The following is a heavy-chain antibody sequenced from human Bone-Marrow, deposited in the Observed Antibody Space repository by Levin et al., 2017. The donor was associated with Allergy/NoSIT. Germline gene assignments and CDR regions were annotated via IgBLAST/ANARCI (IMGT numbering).Heavy chain of an antibody. D-gene: IGHD6-19*01. CDR3: ARERDSSGCPGDY. Sequence: GGSLRLSCAASGFTFSSYGMHWVRQAPGKGLEWVAVIWYDGSNKYYADSVKGRFTISRDNSKNTLYLQMNSLRAEDTAVYYCARERDSSGCPGDYWGQGTLVTVSS. CDR2: IWYDGSNK. V-gene: IGHV3-33*01. CDR1: GFTFSSYG. J-gene: IGHJ4*02.